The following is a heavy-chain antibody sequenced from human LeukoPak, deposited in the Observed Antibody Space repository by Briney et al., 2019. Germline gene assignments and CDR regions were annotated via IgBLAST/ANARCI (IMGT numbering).Heavy chain of an antibody. Sequence: PSETLSLTCTVSGGFISSDYWSWILQPAGKGPEWIGRIYPSGSTNYNPSLKSRVTMSIDTSKNQFSLKLSSVTAADTAVYYCARVPHAGHNCFDPWGQGTPVTVSS. J-gene: IGHJ5*02. CDR1: GGFISSDY. V-gene: IGHV4-4*07. D-gene: IGHD6-13*01. CDR3: ARVPHAGHNCFDP. CDR2: IYPSGST.